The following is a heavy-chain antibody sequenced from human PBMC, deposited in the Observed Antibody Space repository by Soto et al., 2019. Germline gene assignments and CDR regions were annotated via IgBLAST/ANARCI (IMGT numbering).Heavy chain of an antibody. Sequence: SETLSLTCAVYGGSFSGHYWSWIRQPPGKGLEWIGEINHSGSTNYNPSLKSRVTISVDTSKNQFSLKLSSVTAADTAVYYCARVYPARWGQGTLVTVSS. CDR1: GGSFSGHY. CDR3: ARVYPAR. J-gene: IGHJ4*02. D-gene: IGHD6-6*01. CDR2: INHSGST. V-gene: IGHV4-34*01.